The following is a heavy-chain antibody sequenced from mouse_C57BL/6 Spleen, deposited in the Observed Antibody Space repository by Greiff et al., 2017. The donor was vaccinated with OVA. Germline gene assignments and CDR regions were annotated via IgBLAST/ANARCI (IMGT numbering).Heavy chain of an antibody. CDR3: TRRDDSVDWGYFDV. V-gene: IGHV5-17*01. J-gene: IGHJ1*03. CDR2: ISSGSSTI. D-gene: IGHD2-4*01. CDR1: GFTFSDYG. Sequence: EVQRVESGGGLVKPGGSLKLSCAASGFTFSDYGMHWVRQAPEKGLEWVAYISSGSSTIYYADTVKGRFTISRDNAKNTLFLQMTSLWSEDTAMYFSTRRDDSVDWGYFDVWGTGTTVTVSS.